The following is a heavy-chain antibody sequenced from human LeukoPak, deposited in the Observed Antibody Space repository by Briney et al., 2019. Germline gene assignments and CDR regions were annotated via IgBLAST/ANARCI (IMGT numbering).Heavy chain of an antibody. D-gene: IGHD6-13*01. CDR1: GYTFTSYY. CDR3: ASHERAAAGTPPYYYYYGMDV. Sequence: GASVKVSCKASGYTFTSYYMHWVRQAPGQGLEWTGIINPSGGSTSYAQKFQGRVTMTRDTSTSTVYMELSSLRSEDTAVYYCASHERAAAGTPPYYYYYGMDVWGQGTTVTVSS. CDR2: INPSGGST. J-gene: IGHJ6*02. V-gene: IGHV1-46*01.